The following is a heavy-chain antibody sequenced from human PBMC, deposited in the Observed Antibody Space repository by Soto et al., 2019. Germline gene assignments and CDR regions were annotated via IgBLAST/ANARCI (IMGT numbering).Heavy chain of an antibody. D-gene: IGHD2-2*01. CDR2: IYYSGST. J-gene: IGHJ5*01. CDR1: GGSFSTNY. CDR3: ARDGPVYCNRNSCPYNCFVS. Sequence: SETLSLTCTVSGGSFSTNYWSWIRQPPGKGLEWIGYIYYSGSTDYNPSLKSRVTISVDTAKNQFSLKLSSVTAADTAVYYCARDGPVYCNRNSCPYNCFVSWGQGILVTVSS. V-gene: IGHV4-59*01.